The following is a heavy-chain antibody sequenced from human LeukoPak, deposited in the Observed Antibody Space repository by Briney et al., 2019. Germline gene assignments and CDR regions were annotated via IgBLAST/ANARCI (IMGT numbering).Heavy chain of an antibody. V-gene: IGHV3-21*01. Sequence: GGSLRLSCAASGFTFSSYSMNWVRQAPGKGLEWVSSISSSRSYIYYADSVKGRFTISRDNAKNSLYLQMNSLRAEVTAVYYCARPLGTVVTPLDYWGQGTLVTVSS. CDR1: GFTFSSYS. J-gene: IGHJ4*02. CDR3: ARPLGTVVTPLDY. D-gene: IGHD4-23*01. CDR2: ISSSRSYI.